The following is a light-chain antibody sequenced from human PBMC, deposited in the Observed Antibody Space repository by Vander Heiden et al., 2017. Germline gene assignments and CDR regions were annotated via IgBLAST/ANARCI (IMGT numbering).Light chain of an antibody. V-gene: IGLV2-11*01. CDR2: DVY. Sequence: QSVLTQPRSVSGSPGQSVTISCTGSRTDVGTFDFVSWYQQHPGKAPKLVIYDVYKRPSGVPDRFSGSKSVNTASLTISGLQAEDEADYYCCSYADTSTMFGGGTKLSVL. J-gene: IGLJ3*02. CDR1: RTDVGTFDF. CDR3: CSYADTSTM.